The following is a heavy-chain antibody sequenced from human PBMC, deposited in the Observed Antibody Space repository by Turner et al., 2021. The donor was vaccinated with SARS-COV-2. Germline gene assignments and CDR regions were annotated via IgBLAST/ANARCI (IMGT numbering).Heavy chain of an antibody. V-gene: IGHV3-30*03. CDR2: ISYAGDNT. CDR3: ARGGVKMSTIYWYFDL. J-gene: IGHJ2*01. D-gene: IGHD1-26*01. CDR1: GFTFSSYP. Sequence: QVQLAESGGDVVPPGRSLRLSCTASGFTFSSYPMHWVRQAPGKGLEWVAVISYAGDNTKYADSVKGRFTVSRDTSKSTLFLQINSLKSEDTAVYYCARGGVKMSTIYWYFDLWGRGTLVTVSS.